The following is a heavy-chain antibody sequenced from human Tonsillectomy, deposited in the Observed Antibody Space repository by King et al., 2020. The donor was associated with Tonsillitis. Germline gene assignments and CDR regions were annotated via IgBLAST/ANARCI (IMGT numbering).Heavy chain of an antibody. CDR3: ARVAGDYYYALDV. CDR1: GDSITSSGYY. J-gene: IGHJ6*02. Sequence: QLQESGPGPVKPSETLSLTCSVSGDSITSSGYYWGWFRQSPGQGLEWLGSFHYSGTTYYNPSLKSRVTISRDTSKNLFSMNLSSVTAADAAVYYCARVAGDYYYALDVWGQGTTVTVSS. V-gene: IGHV4-39*07. CDR2: FHYSGTT.